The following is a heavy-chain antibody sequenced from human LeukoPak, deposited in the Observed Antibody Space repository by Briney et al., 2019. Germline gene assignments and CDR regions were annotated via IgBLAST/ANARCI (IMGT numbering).Heavy chain of an antibody. D-gene: IGHD3-22*01. Sequence: QTLSLTCTVSGGATSGGSDNRSWIRQLPGKGVGWVGGIYTTGSTNYNPSLKSRVTISVDTSKNQFSLKLSSMTAADTAVYYCARDTIEYYYDSSGSYYFDYWGQGTLVTVSS. CDR2: IYTTGST. CDR1: GGATSGGSDN. CDR3: ARDTIEYYYDSSGSYYFDY. V-gene: IGHV4-61*02. J-gene: IGHJ4*02.